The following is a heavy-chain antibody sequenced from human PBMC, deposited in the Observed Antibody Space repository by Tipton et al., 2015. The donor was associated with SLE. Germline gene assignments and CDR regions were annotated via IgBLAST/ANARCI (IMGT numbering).Heavy chain of an antibody. CDR3: ARVRAASDAFDI. CDR2: IHHSAST. V-gene: IGHV4-34*01. D-gene: IGHD6-13*01. J-gene: IGHJ3*02. Sequence: GLVKPSETLSLTCAVYGGSFSGYYWSWVRQPPGRGLEWIGKIHHSASTNYNPSLKSRVTISVDTSKNQFSLKLSSVTAADTAVYYCARVRAASDAFDIWGQGTMVTVSS. CDR1: GGSFSGYY.